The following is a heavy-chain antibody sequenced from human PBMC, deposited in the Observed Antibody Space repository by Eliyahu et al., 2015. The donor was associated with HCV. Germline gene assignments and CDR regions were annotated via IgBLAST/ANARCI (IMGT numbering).Heavy chain of an antibody. Sequence: GKGLEWVGRIKSKTDGGTTDFAAPVRGRFTISRDDSRNTLYLQMNSLKTEDAAVYYCSTEALPHWYDSSGYYYWGQGTLVTVSS. J-gene: IGHJ4*02. V-gene: IGHV3-15*01. CDR2: IKSKTDGGTT. D-gene: IGHD3-22*01. CDR3: STEALPHWYDSSGYYY.